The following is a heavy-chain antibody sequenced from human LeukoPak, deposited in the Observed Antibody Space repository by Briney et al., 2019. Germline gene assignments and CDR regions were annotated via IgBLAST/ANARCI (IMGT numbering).Heavy chain of an antibody. Sequence: GRSLRLSCAASGFTFDDYAMHWVRQAPGKGLEWVSGISWNSGSIGYADSVKGRFTISRDNAKNSLYLQMNSLRAEDTALYYCAKDRRMEYTSSSGNWFDPWGRGTPVTVSS. CDR3: AKDRRMEYTSSSGNWFDP. CDR1: GFTFDDYA. J-gene: IGHJ5*02. V-gene: IGHV3-9*01. D-gene: IGHD6-6*01. CDR2: ISWNSGSI.